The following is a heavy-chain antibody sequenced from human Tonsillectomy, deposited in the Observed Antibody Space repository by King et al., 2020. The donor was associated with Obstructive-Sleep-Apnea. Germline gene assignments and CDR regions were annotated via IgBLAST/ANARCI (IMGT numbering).Heavy chain of an antibody. CDR2: INHSGST. D-gene: IGHD6-19*01. Sequence: VQLQQWCAGLLKPSETLSLTCAVYGGSFSGYYWSWIRQPPGKGLEWIGEINHSGSTNYNPSLKSRVTISVDTSKNQFSRKLSSVTAADTAVYYCAKIGRYSSGWYTGGDYWGQGTLVTVSS. J-gene: IGHJ4*02. V-gene: IGHV4-34*01. CDR3: AKIGRYSSGWYTGGDY. CDR1: GGSFSGYY.